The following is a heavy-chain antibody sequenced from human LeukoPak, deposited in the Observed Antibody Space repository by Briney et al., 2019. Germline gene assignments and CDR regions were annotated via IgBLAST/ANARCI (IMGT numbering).Heavy chain of an antibody. D-gene: IGHD3-22*01. CDR3: XXXXXXVVITYYFDY. CDR2: ISYDGSNK. Sequence: GGSLRLSCAASGFTFSSYAMHWVRQAPGKGLEWVAVISYDGSNKYYADSVKGRFTISRDNSKNTLYLQMNSLRAGDTAVYYXXXXXXXVVITYYFDYWGQGTLVTVSS. V-gene: IGHV3-30-3*01. J-gene: IGHJ4*02. CDR1: GFTFSSYA.